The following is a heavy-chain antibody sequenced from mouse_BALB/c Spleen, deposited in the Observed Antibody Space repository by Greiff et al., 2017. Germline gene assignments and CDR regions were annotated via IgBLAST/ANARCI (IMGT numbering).Heavy chain of an antibody. CDR3: ARWYYAMDY. J-gene: IGHJ4*01. V-gene: IGHV1S26*01. CDR2: INPSTGYT. CDR1: GYTFTSYW. Sequence: VQLQESGPELVKPGASVKMSCKASGYTFTSYWMHWVKQRPGQGLEWIGYINPSTGYTEYNQKFKDKATLTADKSSSTAYMQLSSLTSEDSAVYYCARWYYAMDYWGQGTSVTVSS.